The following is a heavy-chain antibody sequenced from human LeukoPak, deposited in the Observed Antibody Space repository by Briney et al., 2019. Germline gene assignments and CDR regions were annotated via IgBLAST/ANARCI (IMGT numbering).Heavy chain of an antibody. D-gene: IGHD3-22*01. CDR2: IWYDGSNK. CDR3: AKEAFYDSSGYYFSYYFDY. Sequence: PGGSLRLSCAASGFTFSSYGMHWVRQAPGKGLEWGAVIWYDGSNKYYADSVKGRFTFSRDNSKNTLYLQMNSLRAEGTAVYYCAKEAFYDSSGYYFSYYFDYWGQGTLVTVSS. V-gene: IGHV3-33*06. CDR1: GFTFSSYG. J-gene: IGHJ4*02.